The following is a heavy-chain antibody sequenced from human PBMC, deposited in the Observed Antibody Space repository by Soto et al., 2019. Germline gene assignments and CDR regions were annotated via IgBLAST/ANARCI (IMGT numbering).Heavy chain of an antibody. CDR1: GFTFSSYA. D-gene: IGHD2-8*01. V-gene: IGHV3-30-3*01. Sequence: SLRLSCAASGFTFSSYAMHWVRQAPGKGLEWVAVISYDGSNKYYADSVKGRFTISRDNSKNTLYLQMNSLRAEDTAVYYCARERMVYASRYYYGMDVWGQGTTVTVSS. CDR3: ARERMVYASRYYYGMDV. CDR2: ISYDGSNK. J-gene: IGHJ6*02.